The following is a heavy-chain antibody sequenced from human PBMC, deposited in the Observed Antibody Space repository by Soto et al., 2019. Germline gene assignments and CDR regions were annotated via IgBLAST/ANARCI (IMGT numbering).Heavy chain of an antibody. CDR3: ARGKGRGPRYWFDP. J-gene: IGHJ5*02. V-gene: IGHV1-8*01. CDR1: GYTFTSYD. Sequence: ASVTVSCKASGYTFTSYDIKWVRQATGQGLEWMGWMNPNSGNTGYAQKFQGRVTMTRNTSISTAYMELSSLRSEDTAVYYCARGKGRGPRYWFDPWGQGTLVTVSS. CDR2: MNPNSGNT. D-gene: IGHD3-16*01.